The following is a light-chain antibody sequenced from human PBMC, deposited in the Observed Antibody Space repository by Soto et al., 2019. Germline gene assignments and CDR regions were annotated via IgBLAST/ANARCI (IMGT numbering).Light chain of an antibody. J-gene: IGLJ1*01. CDR1: SSDIGAYNY. Sequence: SCTGTSSDIGAYNYVSWYQQHPGKVPKLIIHEVTKRPSGVPDRFSASKSGNTASLTVSGLQAEDEADYYCSSHGGANNFYVFGTGTKVTVL. CDR3: SSHGGANNFYV. V-gene: IGLV2-8*01. CDR2: EVT.